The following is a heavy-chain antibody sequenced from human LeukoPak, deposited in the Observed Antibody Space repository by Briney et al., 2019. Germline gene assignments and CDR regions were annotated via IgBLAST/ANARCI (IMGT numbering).Heavy chain of an antibody. CDR2: ISGSDGST. Sequence: GGSLRLSRAASRFTLSSYAMSWVRQAPGKGLEWVSAISGSDGSTYYADSVKGRFTISRDNSKNTLYLQMNSVRAEEKAVYYCARDHYYGSGSYYFGGHFAYWGQGTLVTVSS. D-gene: IGHD3-10*01. CDR1: RFTLSSYA. J-gene: IGHJ4*02. V-gene: IGHV3-23*01. CDR3: ARDHYYGSGSYYFGGHFAY.